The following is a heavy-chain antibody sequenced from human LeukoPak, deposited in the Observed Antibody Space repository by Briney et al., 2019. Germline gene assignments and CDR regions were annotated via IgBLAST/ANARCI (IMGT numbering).Heavy chain of an antibody. V-gene: IGHV3-74*01. CDR3: AGASIVGSIGVDH. Sequence: GGSLRLSCAASGFTFSSSWMHWVRQAPGKGLVWVSRINGDGSTSNYADSVKGRFTISRDNAKNTLYLQMNGLRAEDTSVYYCAGASIVGSIGVDHWGQGTLVTVSP. D-gene: IGHD1-26*01. CDR1: GFTFSSSW. CDR2: INGDGSTS. J-gene: IGHJ4*02.